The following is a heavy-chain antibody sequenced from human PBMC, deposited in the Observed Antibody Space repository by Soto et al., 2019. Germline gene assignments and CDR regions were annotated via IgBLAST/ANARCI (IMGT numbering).Heavy chain of an antibody. J-gene: IGHJ4*02. V-gene: IGHV3-30-3*01. CDR2: MSPNGNNQ. Sequence: GGSLSSPAQPLDSLSVYALHWVRQAPGKGLEWVAVMSPNGNNQYYADSVKGRFTISRDTSKSTLYLQMTSLRPDDTAVYYCATGANFYYDTSRYWGQGTLVTVSS. CDR3: ATGANFYYDTSRY. CDR1: DSLSVYA. D-gene: IGHD3-22*01.